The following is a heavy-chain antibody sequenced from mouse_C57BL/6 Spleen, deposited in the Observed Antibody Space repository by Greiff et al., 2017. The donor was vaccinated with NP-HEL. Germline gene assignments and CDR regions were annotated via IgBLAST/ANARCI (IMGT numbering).Heavy chain of an antibody. Sequence: EVKLQQSGAELVKPGASVKLSCTASGFNIKDYYMHWVKQRTEQGLEWIGRIDPEDGETKYAPTFQGKATITADTSSNTAYLQLSSLTSEDTAVYYCARWDGYFDVWGTGTTVTVSS. D-gene: IGHD4-1*01. V-gene: IGHV14-2*01. CDR2: IDPEDGET. CDR1: GFNIKDYY. CDR3: ARWDGYFDV. J-gene: IGHJ1*03.